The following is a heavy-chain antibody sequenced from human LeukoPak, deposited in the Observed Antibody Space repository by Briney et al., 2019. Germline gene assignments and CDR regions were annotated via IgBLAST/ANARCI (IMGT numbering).Heavy chain of an antibody. Sequence: TGGSLRLSCAASGFTFSSYSMNWVRQAPGKGLEWVSYISSSSSTIYYADSVKGRFTISRDNAKNSLYLQMNSLRAEDTAVYYCARRGVLWFGELFYYGMDVWGQGTTVTVSS. D-gene: IGHD3-10*01. CDR3: ARRGVLWFGELFYYGMDV. J-gene: IGHJ6*02. V-gene: IGHV3-48*04. CDR2: ISSSSSTI. CDR1: GFTFSSYS.